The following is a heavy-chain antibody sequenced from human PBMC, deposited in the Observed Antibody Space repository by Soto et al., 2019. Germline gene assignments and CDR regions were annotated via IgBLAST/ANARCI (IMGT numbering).Heavy chain of an antibody. V-gene: IGHV3-23*01. CDR3: AKGNDFWNGYYDY. D-gene: IGHD3-3*01. Sequence: GGSLRLSCAASGFTFNSYAMGWVRQAPGKGLEWVSGISGSGERTYYADSVKGRFTISRDTSRSTLSLQMSSLRAEDTAVYYCAKGNDFWNGYYDYWGQGTLVTVSS. CDR2: ISGSGERT. J-gene: IGHJ4*02. CDR1: GFTFNSYA.